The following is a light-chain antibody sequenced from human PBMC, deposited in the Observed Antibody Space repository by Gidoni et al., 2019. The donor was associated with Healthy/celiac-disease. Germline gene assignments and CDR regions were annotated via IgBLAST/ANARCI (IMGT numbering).Light chain of an antibody. Sequence: EIKMTQSPSSLSASVGERVTITCRAIQSIGSYLTWYQQKPGKAPKLLIYAASSLQSGVPSRFSGSGSGTDFTLTISSLPPEDFATYYCQQSYSTPRTFGRGTKVEIK. CDR2: AAS. J-gene: IGKJ4*01. CDR1: QSIGSY. V-gene: IGKV1-39*01. CDR3: QQSYSTPRT.